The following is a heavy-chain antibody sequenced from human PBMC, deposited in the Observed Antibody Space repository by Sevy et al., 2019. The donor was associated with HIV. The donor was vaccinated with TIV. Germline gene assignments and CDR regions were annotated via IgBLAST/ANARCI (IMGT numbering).Heavy chain of an antibody. CDR2: IKRKTEGGTT. V-gene: IGHV3-15*01. CDR3: TTVKGNREWGFWFGP. CDR1: GLTFSNAW. Sequence: GGSLRLSCAASGLTFSNAWMSWVRQAPGKGLEWVGHIKRKTEGGTTDYAAPVKGRFTISRDDSKNTLSLQMNSLKTEDTAVYYCTTVKGNREWGFWFGPWGQGTLVTVSS. D-gene: IGHD1-26*01. J-gene: IGHJ5*02.